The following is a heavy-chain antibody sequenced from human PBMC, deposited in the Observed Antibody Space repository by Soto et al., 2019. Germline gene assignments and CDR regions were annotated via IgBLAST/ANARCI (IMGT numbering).Heavy chain of an antibody. CDR3: ARVLCSSTSCYTDGVDY. J-gene: IGHJ4*02. V-gene: IGHV1-2*02. Sequence: ASVKVSCKASGYTFTGYYMHWVRQAPGQGLEWMGWINPNSGGTNYAQKFQGKVTMTRDTSISTAYMELSRLRSDDTAVYYCARVLCSSTSCYTDGVDYWGQGTLVTVS. CDR2: INPNSGGT. CDR1: GYTFTGYY. D-gene: IGHD2-2*02.